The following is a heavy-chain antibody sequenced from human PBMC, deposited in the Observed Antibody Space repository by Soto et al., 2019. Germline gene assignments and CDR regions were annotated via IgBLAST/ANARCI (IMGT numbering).Heavy chain of an antibody. J-gene: IGHJ4*02. CDR2: LSGRGVDT. V-gene: IGHV3-23*01. CDR1: GFSFSSLA. D-gene: IGHD2-21*02. Sequence: GGSLRPSCAASGFSFSSLAMSWVRQAPGKGLEWVSSLSGRGVDTLYADSVKGRFTISRDNSRNTLYLQVHSLRAEDTAVYYCAKDQTDVTLFDYWGQGTLVTVSS. CDR3: AKDQTDVTLFDY.